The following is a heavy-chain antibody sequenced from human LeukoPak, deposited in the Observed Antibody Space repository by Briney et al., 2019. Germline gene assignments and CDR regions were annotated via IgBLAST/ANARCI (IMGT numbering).Heavy chain of an antibody. V-gene: IGHV4-30-2*01. CDR1: GGSISSGGYS. CDR2: IYHSGST. D-gene: IGHD3-10*01. CDR3: ARAGYGSGPREPYYYGMDV. Sequence: SQTLSLTCAVSGGSISSGGYSWSWIRQPPGKGLEWIGYIYHSGSTYYNPSLKSRVTISVDRSKNQFSLKLSSVTAADTAVHYCARAGYGSGPREPYYYGMDVWGKGTTVTVSS. J-gene: IGHJ6*04.